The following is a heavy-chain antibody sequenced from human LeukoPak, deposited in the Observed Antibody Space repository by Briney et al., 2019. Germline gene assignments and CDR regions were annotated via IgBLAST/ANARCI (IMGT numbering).Heavy chain of an antibody. V-gene: IGHV3-7*03. CDR1: GFTFSNSW. Sequence: GGSLRLSCAASGFTFSNSWMGWVRQAPGNGLEWVANIKEDGSEKYYMDSVKGRFTISRDNAKNSLFLQMNSLRAEDTAVYYCARNQGSSSGWWVPYFDYWGQGTLVTVSS. CDR3: ARNQGSSSGWWVPYFDY. D-gene: IGHD6-19*01. J-gene: IGHJ4*02. CDR2: IKEDGSEK.